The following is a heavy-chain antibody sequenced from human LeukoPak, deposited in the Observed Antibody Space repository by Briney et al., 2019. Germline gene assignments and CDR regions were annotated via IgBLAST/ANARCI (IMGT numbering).Heavy chain of an antibody. CDR1: RFTFSIYS. CDR3: ARHTYYYDSSGYTFDY. J-gene: IGHJ4*02. D-gene: IGHD3-22*01. V-gene: IGHV3-21*04. Sequence: SLRLSYASSRFTFSIYSINWVRHSPGKGLEWVSSISSSSSYIYYAEKVKGRFTISRDNAKNSVYLQMNSLRAEDTALYHCARHTYYYDSSGYTFDYWGQGTLVTVSS. CDR2: ISSSSSYI.